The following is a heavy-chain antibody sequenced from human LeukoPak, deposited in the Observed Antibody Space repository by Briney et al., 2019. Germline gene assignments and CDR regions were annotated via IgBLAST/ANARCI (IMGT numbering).Heavy chain of an antibody. Sequence: SQTLSLTCTVSGGSISSGDYYWSWIRQPPGKGLEWIGYIYYSGSTYYNPSLKSRVTISVDTSKNQFSLKLSSVTAADTAVYYCASTYYYDSSGYFPFDYWGQGTLVTVSS. D-gene: IGHD3-22*01. CDR1: GGSISSGDYY. CDR3: ASTYYYDSSGYFPFDY. CDR2: IYYSGST. J-gene: IGHJ4*02. V-gene: IGHV4-30-4*01.